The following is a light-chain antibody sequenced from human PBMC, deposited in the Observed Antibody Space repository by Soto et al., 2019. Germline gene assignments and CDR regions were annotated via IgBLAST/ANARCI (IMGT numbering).Light chain of an antibody. V-gene: IGKV1-5*01. J-gene: IGKJ5*01. CDR3: QQYYNVPIT. CDR2: DAS. Sequence: DIQMTQSPSTLSASVGDRVSITFRASQRIGSWLAWYQQKPGKVPKLLIYDASTLTSGVPSRFSGSGSGTEFTLTISCLQSEDIATYYCQQYYNVPITFGQGTRLEIK. CDR1: QRIGSW.